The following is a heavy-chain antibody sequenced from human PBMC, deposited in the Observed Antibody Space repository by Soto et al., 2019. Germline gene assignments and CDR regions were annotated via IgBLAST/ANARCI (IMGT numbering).Heavy chain of an antibody. CDR3: AKDAYCGSTSCYRISMDV. V-gene: IGHV3-9*01. D-gene: IGHD2-2*02. CDR2: ISWNSDRM. Sequence: EVQLVESGGGLVQPGRSLRLSCAASGFTFDDYAMHWVRQVPGKGLEWVAGISWNSDRMGYADSVKGRFTISRDNAKKSLFLQMNILRGEDTAFYYCAKDAYCGSTSCYRISMDVWGQGTTVTVSS. J-gene: IGHJ6*02. CDR1: GFTFDDYA.